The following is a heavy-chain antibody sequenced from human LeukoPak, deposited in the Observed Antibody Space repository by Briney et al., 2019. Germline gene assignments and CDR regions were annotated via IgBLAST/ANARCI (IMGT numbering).Heavy chain of an antibody. CDR1: GGTFLSHT. CDR3: ARVNLRGSNYNWFDP. Sequence: SVKVSCKTSGGTFLSHTFSWVRQAPGHGLEWIGKITPVIETAKYAQTFQGRVSIYTDKDTTTVYMDLSGPRPDDTAEYFCARVNLRGSNYNWFDPWGQGTRVIVSS. CDR2: ITPVIETA. V-gene: IGHV1-69*08. J-gene: IGHJ5*02. D-gene: IGHD3-10*01.